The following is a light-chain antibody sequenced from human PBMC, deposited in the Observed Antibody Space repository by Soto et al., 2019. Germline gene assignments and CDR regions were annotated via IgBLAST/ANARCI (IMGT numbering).Light chain of an antibody. V-gene: IGKV3-11*01. Sequence: EIVLTQSPATLSLSPGERATLSCRASETIRNLLAWYQQRPGQAPRLLIYDAFSRAPGIPARFSGGGSGTDFTLTISRLEPEDSAVYYCQQRSNWPSLTFGGGTKVDIK. CDR3: QQRSNWPSLT. CDR2: DAF. J-gene: IGKJ4*01. CDR1: ETIRNL.